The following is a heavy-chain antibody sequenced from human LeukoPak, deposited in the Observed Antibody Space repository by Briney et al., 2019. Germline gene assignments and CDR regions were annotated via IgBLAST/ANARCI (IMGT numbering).Heavy chain of an antibody. J-gene: IGHJ4*02. Sequence: SVKVSCKASGGTFSSYAISWVRQAPGQGLEWMGRIIPILGIANYAQKFQGRVTITADKSTSTAYMELSSLRSEDTAVYYCARVKDVEVVAPGSPGYWGQGTLVTVSS. D-gene: IGHD2-2*01. CDR3: ARVKDVEVVAPGSPGY. CDR2: IIPILGIA. CDR1: GGTFSSYA. V-gene: IGHV1-69*04.